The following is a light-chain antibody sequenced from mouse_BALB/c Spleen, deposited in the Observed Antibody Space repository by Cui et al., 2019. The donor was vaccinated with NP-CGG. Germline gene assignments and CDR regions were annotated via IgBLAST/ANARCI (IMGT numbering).Light chain of an antibody. V-gene: IGLV1*01. Sequence: QAVVTQEPPLITLPGSTVTLTCRSSTGAVTTSNYANWVQEKPDHLFTGLIGGTNNRAPGVPARFSGSLIGDKAALTITGAQTEDEAIYFCALWYSNHWVFGGGTKLTVL. J-gene: IGLJ1*01. CDR3: ALWYSNHWV. CDR1: TGAVTTSNY. CDR2: GTN.